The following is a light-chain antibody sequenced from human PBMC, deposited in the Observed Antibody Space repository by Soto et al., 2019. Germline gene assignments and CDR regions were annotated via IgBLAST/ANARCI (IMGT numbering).Light chain of an antibody. J-gene: IGKJ1*01. CDR3: QQYGNSPPWT. CDR1: QSVGSN. Sequence: EVVLTQSPATLSVFPGAGATLSCRASQSVGSNLAWYQQKPGQTPRVLIYGASTRAIGIPARFSGSGSGTDFTLTISRLEPEDFAVYYCQQYGNSPPWTFGQGTKVDIK. V-gene: IGKV3-15*01. CDR2: GAS.